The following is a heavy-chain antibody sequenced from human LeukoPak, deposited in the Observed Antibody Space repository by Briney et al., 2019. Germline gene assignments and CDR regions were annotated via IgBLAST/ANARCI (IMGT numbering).Heavy chain of an antibody. CDR1: GFTVSSNS. J-gene: IGHJ4*02. Sequence: PGGSLRLSCTVSGFTVSSNSMSWVRQAPGKGLEWVSFIYSDNIHYSDSVKGRFTISRDNSKNTLYLQMNSLRTEDMAVYYCAKDRAGNSWNFDYWGRGILVAVSS. CDR2: IYSDNI. D-gene: IGHD6-13*01. CDR3: AKDRAGNSWNFDY. V-gene: IGHV3-66*03.